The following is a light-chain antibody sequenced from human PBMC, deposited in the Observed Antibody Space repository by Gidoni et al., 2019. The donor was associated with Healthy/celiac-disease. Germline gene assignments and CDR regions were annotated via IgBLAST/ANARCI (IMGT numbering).Light chain of an antibody. CDR2: GAS. Sequence: IVLTQSPGTLSLSPGERATPPGRASQSVSSSYLAWYQQKPGQAPRLLIYGASSRATGIPDRFSGSESGTDFTLTISRLEPEDFAVDYCQQYGSARWTFGQGTKVEIK. CDR1: QSVSSSY. CDR3: QQYGSARWT. V-gene: IGKV3-20*01. J-gene: IGKJ1*01.